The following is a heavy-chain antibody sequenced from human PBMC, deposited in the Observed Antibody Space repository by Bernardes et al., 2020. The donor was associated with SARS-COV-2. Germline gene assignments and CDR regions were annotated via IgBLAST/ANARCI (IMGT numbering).Heavy chain of an antibody. V-gene: IGHV4-59*01. CDR1: GDSISSFY. J-gene: IGHJ5*02. CDR3: ARVGSRQLGLPGWFDP. CDR2: IYNSGST. Sequence: TLSLTCTVSGDSISSFYWSWIRQPPGKGLEWIGYIYNSGSTNYNPSLKSRVTISVDTSKSQFSLRLRSVTAADTAVYYCARVGSRQLGLPGWFDPWGQGTLVTVSS. D-gene: IGHD6-6*01.